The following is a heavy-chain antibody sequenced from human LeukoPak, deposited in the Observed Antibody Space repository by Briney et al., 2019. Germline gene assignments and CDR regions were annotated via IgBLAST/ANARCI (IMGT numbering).Heavy chain of an antibody. Sequence: GGSLRLSCAASGFTFDDYGMNWVRQAPGKGLEWVAFIRYDGSNKYYADSVKGRFTISRDNSKSTLYLQMNSLRAEDTAVYYCAKVGGKIVGATRNAFDIWGQGTMVTVSS. D-gene: IGHD1-26*01. CDR2: IRYDGSNK. J-gene: IGHJ3*02. CDR3: AKVGGKIVGATRNAFDI. V-gene: IGHV3-30*02. CDR1: GFTFDDYG.